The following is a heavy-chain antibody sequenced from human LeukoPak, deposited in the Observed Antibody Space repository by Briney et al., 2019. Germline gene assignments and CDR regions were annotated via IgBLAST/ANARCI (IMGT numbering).Heavy chain of an antibody. J-gene: IGHJ4*02. CDR3: ASRKLGNDY. CDR2: IYHTGST. D-gene: IGHD7-27*01. CDR1: GGSVSAYY. V-gene: IGHV4-59*02. Sequence: PSETLSLTCTISGGSVSAYYWSWIRQSPGKGLEWIGYIYHTGSTSYSPSLKSRVTISADTSQNQFSLKLSSVTAADTAVYYCASRKLGNDYWGQGTLVTVSS.